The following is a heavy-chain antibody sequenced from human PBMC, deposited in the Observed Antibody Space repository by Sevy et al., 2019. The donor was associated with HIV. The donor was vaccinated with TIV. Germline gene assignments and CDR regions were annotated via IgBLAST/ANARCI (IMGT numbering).Heavy chain of an antibody. Sequence: GGSLRLSCAVSGFTFNNYWMSWVRQPPGKGLEWVAAINQDGSDKYSSDSVKGRFTISRDNAENSLFLQMNSLRVGDTAMYYCATSTMMGASSLYDYWGQGTLVTVSS. CDR2: INQDGSDK. CDR1: GFTFNNYW. V-gene: IGHV3-7*03. CDR3: ATSTMMGASSLYDY. D-gene: IGHD3-22*01. J-gene: IGHJ4*02.